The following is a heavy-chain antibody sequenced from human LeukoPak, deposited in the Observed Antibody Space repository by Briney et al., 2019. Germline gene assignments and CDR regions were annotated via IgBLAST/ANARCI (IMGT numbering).Heavy chain of an antibody. CDR2: IYHSGST. V-gene: IGHV4-38-2*01. Sequence: SETLSLTCAVSGYSISSGYYWGCIRQPPGKGLEWIGSIYHSGSTYYNPSLKSRVTISVDTSKNQFSLKLSSVTAADTAVYYCARAPLFGSGWADYWGQGTLVTVSS. CDR3: ARAPLFGSGWADY. CDR1: GYSISSGYY. D-gene: IGHD6-19*01. J-gene: IGHJ4*02.